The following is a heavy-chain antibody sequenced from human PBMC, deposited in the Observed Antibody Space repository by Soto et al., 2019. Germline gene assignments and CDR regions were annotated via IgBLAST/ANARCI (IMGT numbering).Heavy chain of an antibody. CDR3: ARDRGSGQLVLYYFDY. J-gene: IGHJ4*02. Sequence: GASVKVSCKASGYTFTGYYMHWVRQAPGQGLEWMGWINPNSGGTNYAQKFQGWVTMTRDTSISTAYMELSRLRSDDTAVYYCARDRGSGQLVLYYFDYWGQGTLVTVSS. CDR2: INPNSGGT. D-gene: IGHD3-10*01. CDR1: GYTFTGYY. V-gene: IGHV1-2*04.